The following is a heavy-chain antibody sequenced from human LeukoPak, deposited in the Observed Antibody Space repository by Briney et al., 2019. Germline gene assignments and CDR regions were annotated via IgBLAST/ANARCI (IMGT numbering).Heavy chain of an antibody. CDR1: GFIFSSHE. D-gene: IGHD3-22*01. J-gene: IGHJ4*02. CDR2: ISGDGTTI. CDR3: VRRESSGFFYYFDH. Sequence: GGSPRLSCEASGFIFSSHEMNWVRQSPGKGLEWLSYISGDGTTIYYEESVKGRFTISRDNAKKSLSLQMNSLRVEDTAVYYCVRRESSGFFYYFDHWGQGVLVTVSS. V-gene: IGHV3-48*03.